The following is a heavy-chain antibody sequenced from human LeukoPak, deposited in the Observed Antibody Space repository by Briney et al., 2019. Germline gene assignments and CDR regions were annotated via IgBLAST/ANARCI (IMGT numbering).Heavy chain of an antibody. CDR2: INPNSGGT. CDR3: ARNNWNDGYYFDY. J-gene: IGHJ4*02. Sequence: GASVKASCKASGYTFTGYYMHWVRQAPGQGLEWMGWINPNSGGTNYAQKFQGRVTMTRDTSISTAYMELSRLRSDDTAVYYCARNNWNDGYYFDYWGQGTLVTVSS. D-gene: IGHD1-20*01. V-gene: IGHV1-2*02. CDR1: GYTFTGYY.